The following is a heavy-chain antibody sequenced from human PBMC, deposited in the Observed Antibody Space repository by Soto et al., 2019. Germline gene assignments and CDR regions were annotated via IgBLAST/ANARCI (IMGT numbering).Heavy chain of an antibody. CDR2: IYPGDSDT. D-gene: IGHD3-3*01. CDR3: ARREGIFGSPPYYFDY. J-gene: IGHJ4*02. Sequence: GESLKISCKGSGYSFTSYWIGWARQMPGKGLEWMGIIYPGDSDTRYSPSFQGQVTISADKSISTAYLQWSSLKTSDTAMYYCARREGIFGSPPYYFDYWGQGTLVTVSS. CDR1: GYSFTSYW. V-gene: IGHV5-51*01.